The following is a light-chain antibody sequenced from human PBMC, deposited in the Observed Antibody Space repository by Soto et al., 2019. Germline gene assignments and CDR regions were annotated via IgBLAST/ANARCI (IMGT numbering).Light chain of an antibody. J-gene: IGLJ3*02. Sequence: QSALTQPASVSGSPGQSITISCTGTNNDVGGFDFVSWYLQHPGKAPELVIYEVSNRPSGVSNRFSGSKSGNTASLTISGLQAEDEAEYYCSSYRSSGSATWVFGGGTKLTVL. V-gene: IGLV2-14*01. CDR3: SSYRSSGSATWV. CDR1: NNDVGGFDF. CDR2: EVS.